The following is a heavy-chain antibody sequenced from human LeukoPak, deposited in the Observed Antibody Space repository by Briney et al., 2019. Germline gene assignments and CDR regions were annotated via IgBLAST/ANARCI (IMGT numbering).Heavy chain of an antibody. CDR1: GFTFSTSA. D-gene: IGHD6-19*01. CDR2: ISESGGST. Sequence: PGGSLRLSCVVSGFTFSTSAMSWVRQAPGKGLEWVSGISESGGSTYYADSVKGRFTISRDNSKNTLYLQMNSLRAEDTAVYYCAKDQYSSDNFDYWGQGTLVTVSS. J-gene: IGHJ4*02. CDR3: AKDQYSSDNFDY. V-gene: IGHV3-23*01.